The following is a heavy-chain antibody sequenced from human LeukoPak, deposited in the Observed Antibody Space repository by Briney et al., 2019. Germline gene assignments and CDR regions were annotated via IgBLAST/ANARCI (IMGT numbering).Heavy chain of an antibody. CDR1: GYTFTSYG. CDR3: ARDRRVRGVIIPDYYYGMDV. J-gene: IGHJ6*02. V-gene: IGHV1-18*01. Sequence: ASVKVSCKASGYTFTSYGISWVRQASGQGLEWMGWISAYNGNTNYAQKLQGRVTMTTDTSTSTAYMELRSLRSDDTAVYYRARDRRVRGVIIPDYYYGMDVWGQGTTVTVSS. CDR2: ISAYNGNT. D-gene: IGHD3-10*01.